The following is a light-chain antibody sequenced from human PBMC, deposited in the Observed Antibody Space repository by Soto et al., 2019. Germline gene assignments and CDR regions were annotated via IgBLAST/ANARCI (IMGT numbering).Light chain of an antibody. CDR3: SSFTGSSYV. CDR1: SSDVGNNNY. V-gene: IGLV2-14*03. J-gene: IGLJ1*01. CDR2: DVT. Sequence: QSVLTQPASVSGSPGQSITISCTRTSSDVGNNNYVSWYQHNPGRAPKVMICDVTNRPSGVSNRFSGSKSGNTASLTISGLQAEDEADYYCSSFTGSSYVFGTGTKLTVL.